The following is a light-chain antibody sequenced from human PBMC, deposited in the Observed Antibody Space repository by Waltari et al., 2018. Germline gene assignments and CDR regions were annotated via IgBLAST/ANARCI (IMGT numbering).Light chain of an antibody. CDR1: QSFSDW. CDR3: QHYNIYPVM. J-gene: IGKJ5*01. CDR2: EAS. Sequence: DIQMTQSPSTLSASVGDRVTITCRASQSFSDWVAWYQHKPGKAPNLRIYEASSLESGVPSRLSGSGSGAEFTLTISSLQPDDFATYYCQHYNIYPVMFGQGTRLEIK. V-gene: IGKV1-5*03.